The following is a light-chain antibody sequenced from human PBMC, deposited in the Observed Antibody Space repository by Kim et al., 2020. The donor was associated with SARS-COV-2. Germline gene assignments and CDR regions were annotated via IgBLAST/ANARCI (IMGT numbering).Light chain of an antibody. CDR1: QSVSSN. CDR2: GAS. Sequence: EIVMTQSPATLSVSPGERATLSCRAGQSVSSNLAWYQQRPGQAPRLLIYGASTRATGIPARFSGSGFGTEFTLTISSLQSEDFAVYYCQQYNNWPPWTFGQGTKVDIK. J-gene: IGKJ1*01. V-gene: IGKV3-15*01. CDR3: QQYNNWPPWT.